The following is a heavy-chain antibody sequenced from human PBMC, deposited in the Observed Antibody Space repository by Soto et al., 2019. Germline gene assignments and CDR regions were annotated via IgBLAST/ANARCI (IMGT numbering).Heavy chain of an antibody. V-gene: IGHV5-51*01. CDR3: ARQAYASNVPDS. CDR2: IFPGDSDT. J-gene: IGHJ5*01. Sequence: GESLKISCNGSGYNFARDWIGWVRQRPGKGLEWMGTIFPGDSDTKYSPSFEGHVTISVDKSITTAYLQWSSLKASDTAMYYCARQAYASNVPDSWGHGTLVTSPQ. CDR1: GYNFARDW. D-gene: IGHD2-8*01.